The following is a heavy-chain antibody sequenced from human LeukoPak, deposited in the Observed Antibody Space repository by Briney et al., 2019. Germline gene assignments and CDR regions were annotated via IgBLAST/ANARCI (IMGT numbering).Heavy chain of an antibody. CDR2: INHSGST. V-gene: IGHV4-34*01. CDR1: GGSSCGYY. Sequence: SETLSLTCAVYGGSSCGYYWSWIRQPAGKGLEWIGEINHSGSTNYNPSLKSRVTISVDTSKNQFSLKLSSVTAADTAVYYCARVRRRYYGSGSYYDNNWFDPWGQGTLVTVSS. D-gene: IGHD3-10*01. J-gene: IGHJ5*02. CDR3: ARVRRRYYGSGSYYDNNWFDP.